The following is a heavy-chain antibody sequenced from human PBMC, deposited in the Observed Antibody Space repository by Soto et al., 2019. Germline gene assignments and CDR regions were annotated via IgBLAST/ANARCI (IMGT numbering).Heavy chain of an antibody. CDR3: ARSYGSGTYGSLDP. V-gene: IGHV1-69*01. J-gene: IGHJ5*02. CDR1: GGTFSSYA. D-gene: IGHD3-10*01. Sequence: QIQLVQSGAEVKKPGSSVKISCKASGGTFSSYAINWVRQAPGQGLEWMGGIIPILGTTNYAQKFQGRVTVTAYDSTTTAYMVLNSLRSEDTAMYYCARSYGSGTYGSLDPWGQGTLVTVSS. CDR2: IIPILGTT.